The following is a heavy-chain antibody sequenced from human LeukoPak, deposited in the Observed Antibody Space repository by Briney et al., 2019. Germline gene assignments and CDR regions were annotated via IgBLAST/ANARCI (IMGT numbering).Heavy chain of an antibody. CDR3: AKDFQRKCSGGSCYSDY. J-gene: IGHJ4*02. V-gene: IGHV3-23*01. Sequence: GGSVRLSCAASGFTFSSYAMSWVRQAPGKGLEWVSAISGSGGSTYYADSVKGRFTISRDNSKNTLYLQMNSLRAEDTAVYYCAKDFQRKCSGGSCYSDYWGQGTLVTVSS. CDR1: GFTFSSYA. D-gene: IGHD2-15*01. CDR2: ISGSGGST.